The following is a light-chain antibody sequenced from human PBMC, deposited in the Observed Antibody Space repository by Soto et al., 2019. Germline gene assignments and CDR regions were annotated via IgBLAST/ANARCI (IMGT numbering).Light chain of an antibody. V-gene: IGLV2-11*01. J-gene: IGLJ2*01. CDR2: VVT. CDR3: SSFTSISTRV. Sequence: QSALTQPRSVSGSPGQSVTISCTGTSIDVGDSDFVSWYQQHPGKAPKLMIYVVTKRPSGVPDRFSGSKSGNTASLSISGLQPEDEADYYCSSFTSISTRVFGGGTKVTVL. CDR1: SIDVGDSDF.